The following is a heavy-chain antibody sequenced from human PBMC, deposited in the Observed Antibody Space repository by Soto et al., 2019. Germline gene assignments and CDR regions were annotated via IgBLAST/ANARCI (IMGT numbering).Heavy chain of an antibody. V-gene: IGHV1-18*01. J-gene: IGHJ5*02. CDR3: ARLIVVVPAAANWFDP. Sequence: ASVKVSCKASGYTFTIYGISWVRQAPGQGLEWMGWISAYNGNTNYAQKLQGRVTMTTDTSTSTAYMELRSLRSDDTAVYYCARLIVVVPAAANWFDPWGQGTLVTVSS. CDR2: ISAYNGNT. CDR1: GYTFTIYG. D-gene: IGHD2-2*01.